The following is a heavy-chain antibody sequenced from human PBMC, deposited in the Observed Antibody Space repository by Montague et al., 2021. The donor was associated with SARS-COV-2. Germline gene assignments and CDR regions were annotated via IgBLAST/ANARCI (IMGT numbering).Heavy chain of an antibody. CDR1: GDSTVTTGYY. CDR2: IHHSGKS. CDR3: ARQSSPYYYFDF. J-gene: IGHJ4*02. V-gene: IGHV4-39*01. D-gene: IGHD3-10*01. Sequence: SETLSLTCSVTGDSTVTTGYYWAWIRQPPGKGLEWIGSIHHSGKSYYSPSLKSRVTISIDTSRSHFSLTLNSVTAADTAVFFCARQSSPYYYFDFWGLGTLLTVSS.